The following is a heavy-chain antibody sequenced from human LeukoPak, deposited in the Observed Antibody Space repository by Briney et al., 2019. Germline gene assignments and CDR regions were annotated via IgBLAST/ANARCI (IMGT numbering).Heavy chain of an antibody. Sequence: PSETPSLTCAVYGGSFSGYYWSWIRQPPGKGLEWIGEINHSGSTNYNPSLKSRVTISVDTSKNQFSLKLSSVTAADTAVYYCASRSSLYWYFDLWGRGTLVTVST. CDR1: GGSFSGYY. V-gene: IGHV4-34*01. CDR3: ASRSSLYWYFDL. D-gene: IGHD6-6*01. CDR2: INHSGST. J-gene: IGHJ2*01.